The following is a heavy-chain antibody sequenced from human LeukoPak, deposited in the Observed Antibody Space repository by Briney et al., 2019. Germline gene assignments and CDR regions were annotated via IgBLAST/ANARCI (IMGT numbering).Heavy chain of an antibody. CDR1: GGSISSGPYY. D-gene: IGHD6-13*01. CDR3: AREIAAAVHY. V-gene: IGHV4-39*01. CDR2: IYYSGST. J-gene: IGHJ4*02. Sequence: SETLSLTCTVSGGSISSGPYYWIWIRQPPGKGLEWIGSIYYSGSTYYNPSLKSRVTISVDTSKNQFSLKLSSVTAADTAVYYCAREIAAAVHYWGQGTLVTVSS.